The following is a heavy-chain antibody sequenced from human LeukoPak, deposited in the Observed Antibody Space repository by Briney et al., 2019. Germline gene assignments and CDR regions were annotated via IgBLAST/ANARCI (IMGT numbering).Heavy chain of an antibody. V-gene: IGHV1-69*13. CDR1: GGTFSSYA. Sequence: ASVTLSCKASGGTFSSYAISWVRQAPGQGLGWMGGIIPIFGTANYAQKFQGRLTIIADESTSTAYMELSSLRSEDTAVYYCARRRYSSGWYTEDYWGQGTLVTVSS. J-gene: IGHJ4*02. CDR3: ARRRYSSGWYTEDY. D-gene: IGHD6-19*01. CDR2: IIPIFGTA.